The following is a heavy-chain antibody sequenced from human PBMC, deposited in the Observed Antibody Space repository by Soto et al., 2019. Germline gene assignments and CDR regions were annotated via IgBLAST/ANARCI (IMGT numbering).Heavy chain of an antibody. CDR3: ARDTNFYGSGSGVGY. V-gene: IGHV3-21*01. CDR1: GFTFSSYS. D-gene: IGHD3-10*01. CDR2: IISSSGYI. Sequence: EVQLVESGGGLVKPGGSLRLSCAASGFTFSSYSMSWVRQAPGKGLEWVSSIISSSGYIHYADLVKGRFTISRDNAKNSLYLQMNSLRVEDTAVYYCARDTNFYGSGSGVGYWGQGTLVTVSS. J-gene: IGHJ4*02.